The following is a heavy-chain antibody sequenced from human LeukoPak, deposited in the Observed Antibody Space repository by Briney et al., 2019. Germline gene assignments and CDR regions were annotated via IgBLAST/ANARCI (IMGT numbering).Heavy chain of an antibody. CDR2: INPSSGGT. D-gene: IGHD2-15*01. V-gene: IGHV1-2*02. J-gene: IGHJ6*02. Sequence: GASVKVSCKASGYTFTGYYMHWVRQAPGQGLEWKGWINPSSGGTNYAQKFQGRVTMTRDTSISTAYMELSRLRSDDTAVYYCARDFSVVAAYMVYYYYYGMDVWGQGTTVTVSS. CDR3: ARDFSVVAAYMVYYYYYGMDV. CDR1: GYTFTGYY.